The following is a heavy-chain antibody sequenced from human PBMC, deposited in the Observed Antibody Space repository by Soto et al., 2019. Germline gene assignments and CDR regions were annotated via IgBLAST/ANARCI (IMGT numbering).Heavy chain of an antibody. CDR2: ISGSGGST. CDR3: AKDFIQQLVFDY. D-gene: IGHD6-6*01. J-gene: IGHJ4*02. Sequence: GGSLRLACAASGFTFSSYAMSWVRQAPGKGLEWVSAISGSGGSTYYADSVKGRFTISRDNSKNTLYLQMNSLRAEDTAVYYCAKDFIQQLVFDYWGQGTLVTVSS. CDR1: GFTFSSYA. V-gene: IGHV3-23*01.